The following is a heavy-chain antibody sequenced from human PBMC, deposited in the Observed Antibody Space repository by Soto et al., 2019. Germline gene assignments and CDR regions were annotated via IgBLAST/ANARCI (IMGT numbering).Heavy chain of an antibody. CDR2: IKPSGGQT. CDR3: ATGATVAD. V-gene: IGHV1-46*01. CDR1: GYTFSSXX. D-gene: IGHD1-26*01. J-gene: IGHJ4*02. Sequence: SGAEVRKPXASVXVSCKTSGYTFSSXXVHWVRQAPGQGLEWLGIIKPSGGQTRAAQKFQGRITMTRDTSTSTVYLELTRLRSEDTAVYYCATGATVADWGQGTLVIVSS.